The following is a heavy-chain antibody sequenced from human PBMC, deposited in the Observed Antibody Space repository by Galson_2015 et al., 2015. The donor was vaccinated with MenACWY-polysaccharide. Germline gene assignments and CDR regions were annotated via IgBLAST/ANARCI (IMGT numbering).Heavy chain of an antibody. J-gene: IGHJ4*02. V-gene: IGHV3-23*01. CDR3: AKPPDGLYDSDSWFSHGGSD. CDR1: GFTFNNYA. D-gene: IGHD3-22*01. Sequence: SLRLSHAASGFTFNNYAMTWVRQAPGKGPEWLSSISGSGALTYYADSVKGRFTVSRDNSRNTLWLQMNSLRAEDTAVYYCAKPPDGLYDSDSWFSHGGSDWGQGTLVTVSS. CDR2: ISGSGALT.